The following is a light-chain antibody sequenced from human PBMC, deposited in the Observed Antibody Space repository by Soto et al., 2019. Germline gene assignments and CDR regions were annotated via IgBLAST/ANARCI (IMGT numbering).Light chain of an antibody. V-gene: IGLV1-40*01. CDR2: TDF. CDR3: QAYDNSLRGWV. J-gene: IGLJ3*02. CDR1: SSNFGAGHS. Sequence: QAVVTQPPSVSGAPGQRVTTSCTGSSSNFGAGHSVHWYQQLPGTAPKLLIYTDFNRPSGVPARFSGSKSGTSASLAITGLQAEDEADYYCQAYDNSLRGWVFGGGTKLTVL.